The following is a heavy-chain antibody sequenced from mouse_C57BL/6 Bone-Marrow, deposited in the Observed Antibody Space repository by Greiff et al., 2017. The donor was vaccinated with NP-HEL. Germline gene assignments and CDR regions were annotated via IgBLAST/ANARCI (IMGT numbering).Heavy chain of an antibody. Sequence: QVQLKQPGAELVKPGASVKLSCKASGYTFTSYWMHWVKQRPGRGLEWIGRIDPNSGGTKYNEKFKSKATLTVDKPSSTAYMQLSSLTSEDSAVYYCAREPPITTVELGFDYWGQGTTLTVSS. CDR1: GYTFTSYW. CDR2: IDPNSGGT. CDR3: AREPPITTVELGFDY. V-gene: IGHV1-72*01. D-gene: IGHD1-1*01. J-gene: IGHJ2*01.